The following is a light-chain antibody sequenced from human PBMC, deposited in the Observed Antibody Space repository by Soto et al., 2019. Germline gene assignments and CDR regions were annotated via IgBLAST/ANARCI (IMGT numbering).Light chain of an antibody. CDR1: QGISSY. Sequence: ILVTQSPSALSASTGDRVTITCRASQGISSYLAWYQQKPGKAPKLLIYAASSLQSGVPSRFSGSGSGTDFTLTISSLQPEDFATYYFRQATRFPLTFGGGTKVDIK. CDR2: AAS. J-gene: IGKJ4*01. CDR3: RQATRFPLT. V-gene: IGKV1-12*01.